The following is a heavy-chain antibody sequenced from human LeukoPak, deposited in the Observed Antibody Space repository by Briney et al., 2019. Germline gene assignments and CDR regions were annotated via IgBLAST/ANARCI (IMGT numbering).Heavy chain of an antibody. CDR2: ISSSSNTI. CDR1: GFTFSTYS. Sequence: PGGSLRLSCAASGFTFSTYSMNWVRQAPGKGLEWVSYISSSSNTIYYADSVKGRFTISRDNAKNSLYLQMNSLRDEDTAVYYCARDILTKQAYSGYDNWGQGTPVTVSS. D-gene: IGHD5-12*01. J-gene: IGHJ4*02. CDR3: ARDILTKQAYSGYDN. V-gene: IGHV3-48*02.